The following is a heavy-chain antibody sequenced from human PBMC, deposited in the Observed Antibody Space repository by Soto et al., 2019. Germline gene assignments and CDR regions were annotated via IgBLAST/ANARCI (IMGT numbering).Heavy chain of an antibody. CDR2: IYYSGST. Sequence: SETLSLTCTVSGGSISSSSYYWGWIRQPPGKGLERIGSIYYSGSTYYNPSLKSRVTISVDTSKNQFSLKLSSVTAADTAVYYCARQGYGSGSVYYYYYYGMDVWGQGTTVTVSS. CDR3: ARQGYGSGSVYYYYYYGMDV. V-gene: IGHV4-39*01. CDR1: GGSISSSSYY. J-gene: IGHJ6*02. D-gene: IGHD3-10*01.